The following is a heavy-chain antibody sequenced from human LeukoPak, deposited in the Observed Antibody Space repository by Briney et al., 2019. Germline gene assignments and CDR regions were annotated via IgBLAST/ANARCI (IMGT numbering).Heavy chain of an antibody. D-gene: IGHD3-10*01. CDR1: GYSISSGYY. V-gene: IGHV4-38-2*02. CDR3: ASILYTAGNYFAY. J-gene: IGHJ4*02. CDR2: IYHSGLT. Sequence: PSQTLSLTCTVSGYSISSGYYWGWIRQPPGKGLDWIAIIYHSGLTYFNQSLKSRVTISVATSNNQFFLFLTFVPPADTAVDYCASILYTAGNYFAYWGQGTLVTVS.